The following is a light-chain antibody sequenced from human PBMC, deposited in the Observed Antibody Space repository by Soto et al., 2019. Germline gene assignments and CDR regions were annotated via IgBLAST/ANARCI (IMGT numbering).Light chain of an antibody. Sequence: DVQMTQSPSSVSASVGDRVTITCRASQGISSRLAWYQQKPGKAPNLLIYAASSLQSGVPSRFSGSGSETDFTLTIGSLQPEDFATYYCQQSNSFPRTFGGGTKVDIK. J-gene: IGKJ4*01. CDR3: QQSNSFPRT. CDR2: AAS. CDR1: QGISSR. V-gene: IGKV1-12*01.